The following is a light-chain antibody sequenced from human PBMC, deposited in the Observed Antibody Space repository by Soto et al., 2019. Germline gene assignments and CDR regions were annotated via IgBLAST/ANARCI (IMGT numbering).Light chain of an antibody. CDR2: DVS. CDR3: SSYTSSSTRV. CDR1: SSDVGGYND. J-gene: IGLJ1*01. Sequence: QSALTQPASVSGSPGQSITISCTGTSSDVGGYNDVSWYQQHPGKAPKLMIYDVSNRPSGVPNRFSDSKSGNTASLTISGLQAEDEADYYCSSYTSSSTRVFGTGTKLTVL. V-gene: IGLV2-14*01.